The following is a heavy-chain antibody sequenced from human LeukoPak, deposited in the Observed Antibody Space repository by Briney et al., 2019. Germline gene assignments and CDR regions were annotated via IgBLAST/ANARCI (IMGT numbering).Heavy chain of an antibody. CDR1: GYSFTSNW. CDR2: IYPGDSDT. D-gene: IGHD6-13*01. J-gene: IGHJ4*02. V-gene: IGHV5-51*01. CDR3: ARRRYPHIAAAVSDFDY. Sequence: GESLKISCKGSGYSFTSNWIGWVRQMPGKGLEWMGIIYPGDSDTRYSPSFQGQVTISADKSISTAYLQWSSLKASDTAMYYCARRRYPHIAAAVSDFDYWGQGTLVTVSS.